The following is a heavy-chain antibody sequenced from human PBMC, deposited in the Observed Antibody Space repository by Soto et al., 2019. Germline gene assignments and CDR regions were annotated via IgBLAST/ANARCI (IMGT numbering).Heavy chain of an antibody. J-gene: IGHJ4*02. CDR2: IYYSGCT. D-gene: IGHD1-26*01. Sequence: QVQLQESGPGLVKPSQTLSLTCTVSGGSISSGDYYWSWIRQPPGKGLEWIGYIYYSGCTYYNPALNSRLTMSVDTSKHQFSMKLSSVIAADTAVYYAARSATYVPFDHLGQGTLVTVSS. CDR1: GGSISSGDYY. V-gene: IGHV4-30-4*01. CDR3: ARSATYVPFDH.